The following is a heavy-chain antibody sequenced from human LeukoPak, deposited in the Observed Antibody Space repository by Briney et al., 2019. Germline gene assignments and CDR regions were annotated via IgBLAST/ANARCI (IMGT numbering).Heavy chain of an antibody. Sequence: GGSLRLSCAASGFTFRSYDMSWVRQAPGKGLEWVFAINTSGDRSYYAESVKGRFTISRDNSKNTLYLQMNSLRAEDTAVYYCAKNHYGSGSYYLDYWGQGTLVTVSS. CDR3: AKNHYGSGSYYLDY. V-gene: IGHV3-23*01. D-gene: IGHD3-10*01. CDR1: GFTFRSYD. CDR2: INTSGDRS. J-gene: IGHJ4*02.